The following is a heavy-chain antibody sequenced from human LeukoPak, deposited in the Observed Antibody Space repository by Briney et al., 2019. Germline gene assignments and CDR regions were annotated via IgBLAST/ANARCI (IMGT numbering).Heavy chain of an antibody. V-gene: IGHV4-59*08. CDR1: GGSISSYY. J-gene: IGHJ3*02. D-gene: IGHD2-21*02. Sequence: SETLSLTCTVSGGSISSYYWSWIRQPPGKGLEWTGYIYYSGSTNYNPSLKSRVTISVDTSKNQFSLKLSSVTAADTAVYYCAQWSLYAFDIWGQGTMVTVSS. CDR2: IYYSGST. CDR3: AQWSLYAFDI.